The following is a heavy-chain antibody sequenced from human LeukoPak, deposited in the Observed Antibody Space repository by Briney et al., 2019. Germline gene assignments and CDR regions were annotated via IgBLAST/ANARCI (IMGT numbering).Heavy chain of an antibody. CDR2: INPSGGST. CDR1: GYTFTSYY. CDR3: AGLRYFDWLFN. Sequence: ASVKVSCKASGYTFTSYYMHWVRQAPGQGLEWMGIINPSGGSTSYAQKFQGRVTMTRDTSTGTVYMELSSLRSEDTAVYYCAGLRYFDWLFNWGQGTLVTVSS. V-gene: IGHV1-46*01. D-gene: IGHD3-9*01. J-gene: IGHJ4*02.